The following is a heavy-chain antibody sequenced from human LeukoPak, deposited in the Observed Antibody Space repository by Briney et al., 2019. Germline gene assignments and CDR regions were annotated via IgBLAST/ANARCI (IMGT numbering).Heavy chain of an antibody. V-gene: IGHV6-1*01. Sequence: SQTLSLTCALSGDSVSSNSAAWNWIRQSPSRGLEWLGRTYYRSKWYNDYAVSVKSRITINPDTSKNQFSLQLNSVTPEDTAVYFCARDDYYDSSGYYGYFQYWGQGTLVTVSS. D-gene: IGHD3-22*01. J-gene: IGHJ1*01. CDR1: GDSVSSNSAA. CDR3: ARDDYYDSSGYYGYFQY. CDR2: TYYRSKWYN.